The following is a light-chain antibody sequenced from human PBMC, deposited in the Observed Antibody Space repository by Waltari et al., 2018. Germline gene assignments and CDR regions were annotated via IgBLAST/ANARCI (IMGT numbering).Light chain of an antibody. CDR1: QNVSGDY. J-gene: IGKJ3*01. CDR3: QQYGASPFT. CDR2: DTS. Sequence: EIVLTQSPGTLSLSPGERATLSCRASQNVSGDYLARYQQKPGQAPRLLIFDTSKRATGIPDRFSGSGSGTDFTVTISRLEPEDFAVYYCQQYGASPFTFGPGTKVDFK. V-gene: IGKV3-20*01.